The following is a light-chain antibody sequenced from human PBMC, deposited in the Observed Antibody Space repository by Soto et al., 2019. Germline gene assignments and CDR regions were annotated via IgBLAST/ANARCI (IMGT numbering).Light chain of an antibody. V-gene: IGLV1-44*01. CDR3: AAWDDSLNGHI. CDR1: GSNIGSNS. Sequence: QSVLTQPHSASGTPGQRVTISCSGSGSNIGSNSVHWFQQVPGTAPKPLIYSSNQRPSGVPERFSGSKSGTSASLAISGLQSEDEADYYCAAWDDSLNGHIFGTGTKVTVL. J-gene: IGLJ1*01. CDR2: SSN.